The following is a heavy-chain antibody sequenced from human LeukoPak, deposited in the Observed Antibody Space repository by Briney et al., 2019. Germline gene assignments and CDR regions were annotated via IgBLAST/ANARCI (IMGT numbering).Heavy chain of an antibody. V-gene: IGHV1-69-2*01. CDR1: GYTFTDYY. CDR3: ATALAAASSYWYFDL. CDR2: VDPEDGEA. D-gene: IGHD6-13*01. Sequence: GASVKISCKASGYTFTDYYMHWVQQAPGKGLEWMGRVDPEDGEAIYAEKFQGRVTITADTSTDTAYMELSSLRSEDTAVYYCATALAAASSYWYFDLWGRGTLVTVSS. J-gene: IGHJ2*01.